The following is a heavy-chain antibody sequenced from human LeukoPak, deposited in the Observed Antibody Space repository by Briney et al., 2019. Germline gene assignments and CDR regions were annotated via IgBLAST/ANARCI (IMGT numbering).Heavy chain of an antibody. CDR2: ISWNSGSI. D-gene: IGHD3-3*01. CDR3: AKGPAYYDFRMDV. Sequence: GGSLRLSCAASGFTFSSYAMHWVRQAPGKGLEWVSGISWNSGSIGYADSVKGRFTISRDNAKNSLYLQMNSLRAEDTALYYCAKGPAYYDFRMDVWGQGTTVTVSS. CDR1: GFTFSSYA. J-gene: IGHJ6*02. V-gene: IGHV3-9*01.